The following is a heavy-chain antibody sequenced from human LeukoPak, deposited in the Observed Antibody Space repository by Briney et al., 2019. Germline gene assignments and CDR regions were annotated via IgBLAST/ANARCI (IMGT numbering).Heavy chain of an antibody. CDR1: GFTFNTCA. D-gene: IGHD2-2*01. CDR2: INHSGST. CDR3: ARGGGDIVVVPAASGRYYYGMDV. Sequence: GSLRLSCTASGFTFNTCAMNWIRQPPGKGLEWIGEINHSGSTNYNPSLKSRVTISVDTSKNQFSLKLSSVTAADTAVYYCARGGGDIVVVPAASGRYYYGMDVWGQGTTVTVSS. V-gene: IGHV4-34*01. J-gene: IGHJ6*02.